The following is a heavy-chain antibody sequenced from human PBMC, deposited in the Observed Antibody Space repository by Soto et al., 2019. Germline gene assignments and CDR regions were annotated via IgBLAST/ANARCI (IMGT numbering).Heavy chain of an antibody. CDR2: ISSHGRDI. V-gene: IGHV3-21*06. CDR1: GFTFNTYW. CDR3: ARGAALAGKLDL. Sequence: GGSLRLSCVASGFTFNTYWMKWVRQSPGKGLEWVSSISSHGRDIFYADSVKGRFTISRDNAKDSLHLQMNSLTGEDSAVYYCARGAALAGKLDLWGQGTLVTVSS. D-gene: IGHD6-19*01. J-gene: IGHJ4*02.